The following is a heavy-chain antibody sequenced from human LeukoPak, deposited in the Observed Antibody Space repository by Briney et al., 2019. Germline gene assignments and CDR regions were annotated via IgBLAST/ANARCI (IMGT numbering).Heavy chain of an antibody. V-gene: IGHV3-11*04. J-gene: IGHJ4*02. Sequence: GGSLRLSCAASGFTFRDYYMHWVRQAPGKGLEWISYISNNGDTIYYADSVKGRFTISRDNAKNSLYLQMNSLRAEDTAVYYCARDLGIWGQGTLVTVSS. CDR1: GFTFRDYY. CDR2: ISNNGDTI. CDR3: ARDLGI.